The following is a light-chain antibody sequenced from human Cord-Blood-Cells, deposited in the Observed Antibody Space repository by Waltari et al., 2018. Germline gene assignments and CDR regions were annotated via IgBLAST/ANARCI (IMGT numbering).Light chain of an antibody. Sequence: NFMLTQPHSVSESPGKTVTISCTGSSGGMASNHVQWYQQRPGSAPTTVIYEDNQRPSGVPDRFSGSIDSSSNSASLTISGLKTEDEADYYCQSYDSSNWVFGGGTKLTVL. V-gene: IGLV6-57*02. CDR2: EDN. CDR3: QSYDSSNWV. CDR1: SGGMASNH. J-gene: IGLJ3*02.